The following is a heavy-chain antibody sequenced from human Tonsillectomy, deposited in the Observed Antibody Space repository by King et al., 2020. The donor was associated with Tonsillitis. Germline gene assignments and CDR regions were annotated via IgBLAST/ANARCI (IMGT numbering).Heavy chain of an antibody. CDR2: FYTDGST. CDR3: ASSYCTPPHCPLGVGTFDL. J-gene: IGHJ3*01. Sequence: VQLVESGGGLIQPGASLRLSCAASGFTVSSNYMNWVRQAPGKGLEWVSIFYTDGSTYYADSVRGRFTISRDNSKNTLYLQMKGLRAEDTAVYYCASSYCTPPHCPLGVGTFDLWGQGTVVTVST. D-gene: IGHD2-8*01. V-gene: IGHV3-53*01. CDR1: GFTVSSNY.